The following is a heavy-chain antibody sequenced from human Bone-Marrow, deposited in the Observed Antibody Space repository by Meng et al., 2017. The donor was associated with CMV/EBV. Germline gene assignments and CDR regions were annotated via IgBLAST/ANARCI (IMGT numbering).Heavy chain of an antibody. J-gene: IGHJ5*02. CDR3: AGGYCSGGSCYSKGPPVYNWFDP. V-gene: IGHV1-69*06. D-gene: IGHD2-15*01. Sequence: YASSWVRQAPGQGLEWMGGIIPIFGTANYAQKFQGRVTITADKSTSTAYMELSSLRSEDTAVYYCAGGYCSGGSCYSKGPPVYNWFDPWGQGTLVTVSS. CDR2: IIPIFGTA. CDR1: YA.